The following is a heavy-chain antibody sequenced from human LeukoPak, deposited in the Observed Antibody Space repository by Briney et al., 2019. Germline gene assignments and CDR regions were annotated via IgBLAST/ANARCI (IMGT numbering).Heavy chain of an antibody. J-gene: IGHJ5*02. Sequence: GASVKVSCKASGFTFTSSAMQWVRQARGQRLERMGWIFVGSGNTNYAQKFQERVTITRDMSTSTAYMELSSLRSEDTAVYYCAADLAGDILTGYYFNWFDPWGQGTLVTVSS. D-gene: IGHD3-9*01. CDR1: GFTFTSSA. CDR3: AADLAGDILTGYYFNWFDP. CDR2: IFVGSGNT. V-gene: IGHV1-58*02.